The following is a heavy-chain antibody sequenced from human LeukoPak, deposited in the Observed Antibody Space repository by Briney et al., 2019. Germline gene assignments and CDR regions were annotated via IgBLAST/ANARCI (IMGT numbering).Heavy chain of an antibody. CDR1: GGSISSGGYS. J-gene: IGHJ3*02. CDR2: IYHSGST. V-gene: IGHV4-30-2*01. D-gene: IGHD2-15*01. CDR3: ASSYSKDAFDT. Sequence: PSETLSLTCAVSGGSISSGGYSWSWIRQPPGKGLEWIGYIYHSGSTYYNPSLKSRVTISVDRSKNQFSLKLSSVTAADTAVYYCASSYSKDAFDTWGQGTMVTVSS.